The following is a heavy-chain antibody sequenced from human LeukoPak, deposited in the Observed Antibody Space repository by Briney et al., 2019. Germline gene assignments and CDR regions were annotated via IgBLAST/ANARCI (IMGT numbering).Heavy chain of an antibody. V-gene: IGHV3-15*01. Sequence: KLCCVVYVFSLSNALLKRLGQSPVEGLEWVDRIKSKTDGGTTDYAAPVKGRFTISRDDSKNTLYLQMNSLKTEDTAVYYCTTDFSGSYYATEYWGQGTLVTVSS. CDR1: VFSLSNAL. J-gene: IGHJ4*02. CDR3: TTDFSGSYYATEY. D-gene: IGHD1-26*01. CDR2: IKSKTDGGTT.